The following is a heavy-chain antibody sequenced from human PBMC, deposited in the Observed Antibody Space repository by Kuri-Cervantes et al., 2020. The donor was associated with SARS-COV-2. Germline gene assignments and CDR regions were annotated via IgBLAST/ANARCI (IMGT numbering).Heavy chain of an antibody. Sequence: GGSLRLSCAASGFTFSSYAMHWVRQAPGKGLEWVAVISYDGSNKYYADSVKGRFTISRDNSKNTRYLQMNSLRAEDTAVYYCARDIVPVGATYDAFDIWGQGTMVTVSS. J-gene: IGHJ3*02. D-gene: IGHD1-26*01. CDR1: GFTFSSYA. CDR3: ARDIVPVGATYDAFDI. V-gene: IGHV3-30-3*01. CDR2: ISYDGSNK.